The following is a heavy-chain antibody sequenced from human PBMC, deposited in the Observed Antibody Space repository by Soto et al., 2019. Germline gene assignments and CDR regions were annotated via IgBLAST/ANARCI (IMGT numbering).Heavy chain of an antibody. J-gene: IGHJ5*02. D-gene: IGHD1-26*01. CDR3: ASLPTTFTSWWFDP. CDR1: GFTFSSYS. V-gene: IGHV3-21*01. CDR2: ISSSSSYI. Sequence: PGGSLRLTCAASGFTFSSYSMNWVRQAPGKGLECVSPISSSSSYIYYADSVKGRFTISRDNAKNSLYLQMNSLRAEDTAVYYCASLPTTFTSWWFDPWGQGTLVTVSS.